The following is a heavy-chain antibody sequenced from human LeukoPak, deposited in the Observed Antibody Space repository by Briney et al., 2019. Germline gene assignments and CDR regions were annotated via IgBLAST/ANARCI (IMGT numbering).Heavy chain of an antibody. CDR1: GASISTGLNS. CDR2: IYNSGSA. V-gene: IGHV4-30-4*07. D-gene: IGHD3-10*01. J-gene: IGHJ5*02. Sequence: TLSLTCAVSGASISTGLNSWSWFRQPPGKGLEWIGDIYNSGSASYNPTLKSRLLISIDSSKNHFSLELTSVNAADTAVYFCAKADLPVRSPYNWFDPWGQGTLVIVSS. CDR3: AKADLPVRSPYNWFDP.